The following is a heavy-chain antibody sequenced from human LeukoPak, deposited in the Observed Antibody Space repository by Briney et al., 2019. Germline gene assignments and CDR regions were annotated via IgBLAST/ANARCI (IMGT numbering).Heavy chain of an antibody. CDR1: DDSITMYY. V-gene: IGHV4-59*01. J-gene: IGHJ4*02. Sequence: SETLSLTCSVSDDSITMYYWTWIRQPPGKGLEWIGYVDHTGSTNFNPSLNGRVSISRDTSKNQFSLNLSSVTAADTAVYFCARGQFGTSWYKNWGQGTLVTVSS. CDR2: VDHTGST. D-gene: IGHD2-2*01. CDR3: ARGQFGTSWYKN.